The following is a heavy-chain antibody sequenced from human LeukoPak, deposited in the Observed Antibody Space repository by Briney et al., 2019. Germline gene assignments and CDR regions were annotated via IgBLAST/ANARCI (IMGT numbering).Heavy chain of an antibody. CDR3: VRRRSGVYYFDY. Sequence: PSETLSLTCTVSGGSISSYYWSWIRQPPGKGLEWVGYIYYSGSTNYNPSLKSRVTISVDTSKNQFSLKLSSVTAADTALYYCVRRRSGVYYFDYWGQGTLVTVSS. V-gene: IGHV4-59*08. D-gene: IGHD3-3*01. CDR2: IYYSGST. CDR1: GGSISSYY. J-gene: IGHJ4*02.